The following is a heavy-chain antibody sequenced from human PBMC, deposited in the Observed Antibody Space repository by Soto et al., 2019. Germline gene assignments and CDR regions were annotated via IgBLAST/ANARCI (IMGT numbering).Heavy chain of an antibody. CDR3: ARELTLGDYDPYYFAY. D-gene: IGHD4-17*01. V-gene: IGHV4-31*03. Sequence: SETLSLTCTVSGGSISSGGYYWSWIRQHPGKGLEWIGYIYYSGSTYYNPSLKSRVTISVDTSKNQFSLKLSSVTAADTAVYYCARELTLGDYDPYYFAYWGQGTLVTVSS. CDR2: IYYSGST. J-gene: IGHJ4*02. CDR1: GGSISSGGYY.